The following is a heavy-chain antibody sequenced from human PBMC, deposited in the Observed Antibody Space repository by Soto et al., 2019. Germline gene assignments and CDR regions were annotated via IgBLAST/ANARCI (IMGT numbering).Heavy chain of an antibody. CDR2: IYRSGNA. D-gene: IGHD3-3*01. J-gene: IGHJ6*02. CDR3: DRKNDFSRGSFSPSGQDG. V-gene: IGHV4-31*03. CDR1: GGTISSGGYY. Sequence: PSETLSLTCTVSGGTISSGGYYLRWIRQLPGKGLEWMGYIYRSGNAYYNPSLESRLTISVDTSKNQFSLKLSSVTAADTAVYSCDRKNDFSRGSFSPSGQDGWGHGNTVTVSS.